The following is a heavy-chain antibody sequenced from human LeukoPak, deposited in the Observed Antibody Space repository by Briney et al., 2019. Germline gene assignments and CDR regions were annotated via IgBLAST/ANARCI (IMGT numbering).Heavy chain of an antibody. CDR1: GFTVSSNY. J-gene: IGHJ6*03. V-gene: IGHV3-66*02. Sequence: GSLRLSCAASGFTVSSNYMSWVRQAPGKGLEWVSVIYSGGSTYYADSVKGRFTISRDNSKNTLYLQMNSLRAEDTAVYYCERAAGGEAPFYYYYYMDVWGKGTTVTVSS. D-gene: IGHD3-10*01. CDR3: ERAAGGEAPFYYYYYMDV. CDR2: IYSGGST.